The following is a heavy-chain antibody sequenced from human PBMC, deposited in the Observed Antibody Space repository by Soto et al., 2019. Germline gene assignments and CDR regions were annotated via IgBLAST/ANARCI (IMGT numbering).Heavy chain of an antibody. CDR2: ISSSSSYI. CDR1: GFTFSSYS. CDR3: ARDSIAVAGGLFDI. V-gene: IGHV3-21*01. Sequence: GGSLRLSCAASGFTFSSYSMNWVRQAPGKGLEWVSSISSSSSYIYYADSVKGRFTISRDNAKNSLYLQMNSLRAEDTAVYYCARDSIAVAGGLFDIWGQGTMVTVSS. J-gene: IGHJ3*02. D-gene: IGHD6-19*01.